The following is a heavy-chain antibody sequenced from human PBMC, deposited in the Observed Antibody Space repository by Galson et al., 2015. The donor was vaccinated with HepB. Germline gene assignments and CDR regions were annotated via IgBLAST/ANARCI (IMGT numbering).Heavy chain of an antibody. CDR1: GYTFTSYY. Sequence: SVKVSCKASGYTFTSYYMHWVRQAPGQGLEWMGIINPSGGSTSYAQKFQGRVTMTRDTSTSTVYMELSSLRSEDTAVYYCARSPYYYDSSGYYYGDAFDIWGQGTMVTVSS. D-gene: IGHD3-22*01. CDR2: INPSGGST. J-gene: IGHJ3*02. CDR3: ARSPYYYDSSGYYYGDAFDI. V-gene: IGHV1-46*03.